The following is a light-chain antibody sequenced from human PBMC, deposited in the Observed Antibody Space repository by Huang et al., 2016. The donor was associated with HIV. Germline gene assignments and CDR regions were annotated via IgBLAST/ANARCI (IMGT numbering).Light chain of an antibody. CDR2: LTS. CDR1: QNLLHSSGHNR. V-gene: IGKV2-28*01. CDR3: MQGLQTPPT. Sequence: EIVMTPSPLSLPVIPGQPASISCTSSQNLLHSSGHNRLDWYLQKPGQSPQLLIFLTSNRASGVPDKFTGSGSGSNFTLSINKVQPDDVGIYYCMQGLQTPPTFGQGTKLEI. J-gene: IGKJ2*01.